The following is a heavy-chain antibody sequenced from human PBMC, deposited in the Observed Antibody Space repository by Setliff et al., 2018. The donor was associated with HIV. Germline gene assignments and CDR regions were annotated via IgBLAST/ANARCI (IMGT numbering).Heavy chain of an antibody. CDR3: ARYALCSDDCSDEGADI. CDR1: GGTFSSYE. CDR2: ITPVFGTT. D-gene: IGHD2-21*01. J-gene: IGHJ4*02. Sequence: SVKVSCKASGGTFSSYEMSWVRQAPGQGPEWMGGITPVFGTTKYAQKFQDRVAMTADTSTNTVYMELRSLRSDDTAVYYCARYALCSDDCSDEGADIWGQGTLVTVSS. V-gene: IGHV1-69*06.